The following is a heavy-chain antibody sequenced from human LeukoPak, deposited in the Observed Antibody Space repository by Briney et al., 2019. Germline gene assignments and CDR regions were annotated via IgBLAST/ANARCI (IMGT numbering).Heavy chain of an antibody. CDR2: IIPIFGTA. V-gene: IGHV1-69*06. D-gene: IGHD3-10*01. CDR1: GGTFSSYA. Sequence: ASVKVSSKASGGTFSSYAISWVRQAPGQGLEWMGGIIPIFGTANYAQKFQGRVTITADKSTSTAYMELSSLRSEDTAVYYCARDPTTLLWFGELTQGWFDPWGQGTLVTVSS. CDR3: ARDPTTLLWFGELTQGWFDP. J-gene: IGHJ5*02.